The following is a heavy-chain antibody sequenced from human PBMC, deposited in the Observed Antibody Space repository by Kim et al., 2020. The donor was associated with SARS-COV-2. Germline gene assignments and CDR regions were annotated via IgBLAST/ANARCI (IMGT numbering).Heavy chain of an antibody. D-gene: IGHD6-19*01. CDR2: T. J-gene: IGHJ4*02. Sequence: TFYADSVKGRFTLYRDNSRNTLYLQMNSLRAEDTAVYYCATARSSGWYRDYWGQGTLVTVSS. V-gene: IGHV3-23*01. CDR3: ATARSSGWYRDY.